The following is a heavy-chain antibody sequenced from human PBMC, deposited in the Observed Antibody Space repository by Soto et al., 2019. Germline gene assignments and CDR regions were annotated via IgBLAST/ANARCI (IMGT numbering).Heavy chain of an antibody. D-gene: IGHD3-10*01. V-gene: IGHV3-30-3*01. Sequence: GGSLRLSCAASGFTFSSYPMHWVRQAPGKGLEWVAVISFGGVEKFYADSVRGRFTISRDNSNNTLYLQINALRPEDTAVYLWARHRSSVSFDHYGMDVWGQGTTVTGSS. CDR2: ISFGGVEK. CDR3: ARHRSSVSFDHYGMDV. CDR1: GFTFSSYP. J-gene: IGHJ6*02.